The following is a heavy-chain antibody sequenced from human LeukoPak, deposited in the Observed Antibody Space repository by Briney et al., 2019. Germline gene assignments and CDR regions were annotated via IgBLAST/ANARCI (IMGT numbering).Heavy chain of an antibody. Sequence: GGSLRLSCAASGFTVSSNYMSWVRQAPGKGLEWVSVIYSGGSTNYADSVKGRFTISRDNSKNTLYLQMNSLRAEDTAVYYCARANTYLYAFDIWGQGTMVTVSS. J-gene: IGHJ3*02. CDR2: IYSGGST. V-gene: IGHV3-53*01. D-gene: IGHD2-8*01. CDR1: GFTVSSNY. CDR3: ARANTYLYAFDI.